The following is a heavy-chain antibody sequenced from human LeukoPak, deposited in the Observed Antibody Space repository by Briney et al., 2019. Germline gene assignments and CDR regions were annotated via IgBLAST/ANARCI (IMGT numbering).Heavy chain of an antibody. Sequence: GGSLRLSCAASGSTFSSYSMNWVRQAPGKGLEWVSSISSSSSYIYYADSVKGRFTISRDNAKNSLYLQMNSLRAEETAVYYCARDLYSYGYVGDYWGQGTLVTVSS. J-gene: IGHJ4*02. CDR3: ARDLYSYGYVGDY. CDR1: GSTFSSYS. CDR2: ISSSSSYI. V-gene: IGHV3-21*01. D-gene: IGHD5-18*01.